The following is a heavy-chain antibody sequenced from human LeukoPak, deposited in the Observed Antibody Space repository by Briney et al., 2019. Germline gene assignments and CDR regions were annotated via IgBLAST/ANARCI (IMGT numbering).Heavy chain of an antibody. V-gene: IGHV4-4*07. CDR2: IYTSGST. D-gene: IGHD3-3*01. Sequence: SETLSLTCTVSGGSISSYYWSWIRQPAGKGLEWIGRIYTSGSTNYNPSLKSRVTMSVDTSKNQFSPKLSSVTAADTAVYYCARDLYDFWSGYLYFDYWGQGTLVTVSS. CDR1: GGSISSYY. CDR3: ARDLYDFWSGYLYFDY. J-gene: IGHJ4*02.